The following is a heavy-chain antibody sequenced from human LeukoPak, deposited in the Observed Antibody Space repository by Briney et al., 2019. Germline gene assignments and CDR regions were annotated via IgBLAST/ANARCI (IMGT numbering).Heavy chain of an antibody. D-gene: IGHD2/OR15-2a*01. Sequence: PSETLSLTCTVSGGSISSYYWSWIRQPPGKGLEWIGYIYYSGSTNYNPSLKSRVTISVDTSKNQFSLKLSSVTAADTAVYYCARAKISDAFDIWGQGTMVTVSS. CDR2: IYYSGST. CDR1: GGSISSYY. J-gene: IGHJ3*02. CDR3: ARAKISDAFDI. V-gene: IGHV4-59*01.